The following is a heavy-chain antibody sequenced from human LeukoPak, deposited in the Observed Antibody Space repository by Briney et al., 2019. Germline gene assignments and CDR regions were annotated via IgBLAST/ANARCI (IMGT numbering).Heavy chain of an antibody. CDR1: GYRFTSYW. CDR2: IYPDDSDT. D-gene: IGHD6-13*01. Sequence: GESLKISCKGAGYRFTSYWIGWVRQLPGKGLEWMGVIYPDDSDTRYRPAFQGQVTISADKSISTAYLQWSSLQASDTAMYYCARQSAGGAPGDYWGQGTLVTVSS. J-gene: IGHJ4*02. CDR3: ARQSAGGAPGDY. V-gene: IGHV5-51*01.